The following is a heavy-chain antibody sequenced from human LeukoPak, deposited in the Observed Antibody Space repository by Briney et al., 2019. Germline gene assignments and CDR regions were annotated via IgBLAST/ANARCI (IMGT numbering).Heavy chain of an antibody. CDR3: ARIIVPQYYFDY. Sequence: SGPMLVKPTQTLTLTCTFSGFSLSTSGVGVGWIRQPPGKALEWLELFYWDDDKRYSPSLKSRLTITKDTSKNQVVLTMTDMDPVDTATYYCARIIVPQYYFDYWGQGTLVTVSS. J-gene: IGHJ4*02. D-gene: IGHD2/OR15-2a*01. CDR2: FYWDDDK. V-gene: IGHV2-5*02. CDR1: GFSLSTSGVG.